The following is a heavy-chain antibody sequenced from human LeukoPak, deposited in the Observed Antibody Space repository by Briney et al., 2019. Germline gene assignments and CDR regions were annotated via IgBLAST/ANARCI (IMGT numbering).Heavy chain of an antibody. V-gene: IGHV4-39*01. J-gene: IGHJ3*02. CDR3: ARGVHRLGRAFDI. Sequence: SETLSLTCTVSGGSIRSSYYYWGWIRQPPGKGLEWIGSIYDSGSTYYNPSLKSRVTISVDTSKNQFSLKLTSVTAADTAVYYCARGVHRLGRAFDIWGQGTMLTVSS. D-gene: IGHD5-12*01. CDR2: IYDSGST. CDR1: GGSIRSSYYY.